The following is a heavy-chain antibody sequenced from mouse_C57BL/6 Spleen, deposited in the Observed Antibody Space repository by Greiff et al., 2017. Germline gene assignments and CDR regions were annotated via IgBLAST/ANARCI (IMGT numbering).Heavy chain of an antibody. D-gene: IGHD1-1*01. Sequence: EVKLMESGGGLVQPGGSLKLSCAASGFTFSDYYMYWVRQTPEKRLEWVAYISNGGGSTYYPDTVKGRFTISRDNAKNTLYLQMSRLKSEDTAMYYCARHYYGSSYYAMGYWGQGTSVTVSS. J-gene: IGHJ4*01. CDR1: GFTFSDYY. CDR3: ARHYYGSSYYAMGY. CDR2: ISNGGGST. V-gene: IGHV5-12*01.